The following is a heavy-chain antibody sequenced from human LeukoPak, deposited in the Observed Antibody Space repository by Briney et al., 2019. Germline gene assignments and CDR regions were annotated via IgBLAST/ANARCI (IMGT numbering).Heavy chain of an antibody. CDR3: ARDPPLHSGSYYDNDY. J-gene: IGHJ4*02. CDR1: GYTFTGNY. V-gene: IGHV1-2*02. CDR2: INPNSGGT. Sequence: ASVKVSCKASGYTFTGNYMHWVRQAPGQGLEWVGWINPNSGGTNYAQKFQGRVTMTRDTSISTAYMELSRLRSDDTAVYYCARDPPLHSGSYYDNDYWGQGTLVTVSS. D-gene: IGHD1-26*01.